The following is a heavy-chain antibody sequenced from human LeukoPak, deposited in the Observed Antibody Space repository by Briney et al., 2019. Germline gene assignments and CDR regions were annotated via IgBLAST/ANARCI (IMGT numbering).Heavy chain of an antibody. CDR3: AREGRGWYFDL. J-gene: IGHJ2*01. CDR2: IDPNSGGT. CDR1: GYGFTGYY. D-gene: IGHD3-10*01. Sequence: ASVKVSCRASGYGFTGYYMHWERQAPGQGLEWMGWIDPNSGGTNYAQKYQGRVTMTRDTSISTAYMDLSRLRSDDTAVYYCAREGRGWYFDLWGRGTLVTVSS. V-gene: IGHV1-2*02.